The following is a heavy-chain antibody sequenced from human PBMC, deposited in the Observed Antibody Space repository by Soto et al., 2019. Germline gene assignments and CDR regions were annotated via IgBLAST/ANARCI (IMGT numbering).Heavy chain of an antibody. D-gene: IGHD3-22*01. CDR2: ISSSGSTI. CDR3: ARDYSYYYDSTMDY. V-gene: IGHV3-11*01. CDR1: GFTFSDYY. J-gene: IGHJ4*02. Sequence: PGGSLRLSCAASGFTFSDYYMSWIRQAPGKGLEWVSYISSSGSTIYYADSVKGRFTISRDNAKNSLYLQMNSLRAEDAAVYYCARDYSYYYDSTMDYWGQGTLVTVSS.